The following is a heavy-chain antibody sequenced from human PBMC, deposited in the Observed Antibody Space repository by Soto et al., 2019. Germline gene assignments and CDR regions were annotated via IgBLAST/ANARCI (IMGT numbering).Heavy chain of an antibody. CDR1: GYSFTSYW. CDR3: ARRTDYYYYGMDV. CDR2: IYPGDSDT. V-gene: IGHV5-51*01. Sequence: GGSLKIACKVSGYSFTSYWIGWVRQMPGKGLEWMGTIYPGDSDTRYSPSFQGQVTISADKSISTAYLQWSSLKASDTAMYYCARRTDYYYYGMDVWGQGTTVTVSS. J-gene: IGHJ6*02.